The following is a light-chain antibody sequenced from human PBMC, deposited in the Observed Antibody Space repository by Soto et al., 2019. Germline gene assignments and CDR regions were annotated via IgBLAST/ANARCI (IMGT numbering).Light chain of an antibody. CDR2: DAS. Sequence: EIVMTQSPATLSVSPGERVTLSCRARQSVGSNLAWYQQKPGQAPRLLIYDASNRATGIPARFSGSGSGTDFTLTISSLEPEDFAVYYCQQRYNWPSLTFGGGTKVDIK. CDR3: QQRYNWPSLT. V-gene: IGKV3-11*01. J-gene: IGKJ4*01. CDR1: QSVGSN.